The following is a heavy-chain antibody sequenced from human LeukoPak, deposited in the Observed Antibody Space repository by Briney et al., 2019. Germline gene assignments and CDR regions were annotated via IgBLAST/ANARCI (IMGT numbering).Heavy chain of an antibody. CDR2: ISSSGRDI. CDR1: GFIFSDFY. Sequence: GGSLRLSCAASGFIFSDFYMSWIRQAPGKGLGWVSFISSSGRDIHYADSVKGRFTISRDNDKNSLYLQMNTLRAEDTAVYYCARGRSSFEYWGQGTLVTVSS. J-gene: IGHJ4*02. V-gene: IGHV3-11*01. D-gene: IGHD6-6*01. CDR3: ARGRSSFEY.